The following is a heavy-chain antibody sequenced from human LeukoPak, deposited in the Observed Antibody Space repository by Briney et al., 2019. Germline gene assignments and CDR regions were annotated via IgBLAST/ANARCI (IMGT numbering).Heavy chain of an antibody. Sequence: SETLSLTCSVSGGSISSYYWNWIRQPPGKGLEWIGYIYNSGSTNYNPSLKSRVTISVDTSKNQFSLKLSSVTAADTAVYYCARGTSTYYYNMDVWGKGTTVTVSS. D-gene: IGHD6-6*01. J-gene: IGHJ6*03. CDR3: ARGTSTYYYNMDV. V-gene: IGHV4-59*01. CDR2: IYNSGST. CDR1: GGSISSYY.